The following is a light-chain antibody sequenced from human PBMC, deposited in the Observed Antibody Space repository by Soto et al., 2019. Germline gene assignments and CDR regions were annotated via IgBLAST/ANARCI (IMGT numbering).Light chain of an antibody. CDR1: QSLVHSVSSN. V-gene: IGKV3-15*01. CDR2: GAS. Sequence: VMTQSPLSLPVTLGQPASISCRSNQSLVHSVSSNFAWYQQRPGQAPRLLFYGASIRATAVPARFTASGSGTEFTLTISSLQSEDFAVYYCQQYNTWPRTFGQGTKVDIK. J-gene: IGKJ1*01. CDR3: QQYNTWPRT.